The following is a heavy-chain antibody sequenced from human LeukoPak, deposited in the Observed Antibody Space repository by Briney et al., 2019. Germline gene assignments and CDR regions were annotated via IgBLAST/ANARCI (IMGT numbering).Heavy chain of an antibody. V-gene: IGHV4-39*01. Sequence: PSETLSLTCTVSGGSISSSSYYWGWIRQPPGKGLEWIGSIYYSGSTYYNPSLKSRVTIPVDTSKNQFSLKLSSVTAADTAVYYCASPYSSSYYFDYWGQGTLVTVSS. J-gene: IGHJ4*02. CDR3: ASPYSSSYYFDY. D-gene: IGHD6-6*01. CDR1: GGSISSSSYY. CDR2: IYYSGST.